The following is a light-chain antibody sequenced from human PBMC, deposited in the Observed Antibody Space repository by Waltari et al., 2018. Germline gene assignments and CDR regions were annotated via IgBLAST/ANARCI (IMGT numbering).Light chain of an antibody. V-gene: IGKV3-20*01. CDR1: QSVSRA. J-gene: IGKJ1*01. Sequence: EIVLTQSPGTLSLSLGGRATVSCRTSQSVSRALAWYQQKPGQAPRLRIYGASTRATGIPDRFSGSGSGTDFSLTISRLEPDDFAVYYCQHYLRLPVTFGQGTTVEI. CDR2: GAS. CDR3: QHYLRLPVT.